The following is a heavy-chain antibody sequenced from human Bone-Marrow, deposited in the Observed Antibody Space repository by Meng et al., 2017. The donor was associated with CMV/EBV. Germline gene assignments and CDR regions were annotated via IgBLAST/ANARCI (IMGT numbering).Heavy chain of an antibody. Sequence: ASVKVSCKASGYTFTCYYMHWVRQAPGQGLEWMGWINPNSGGTNYAQKFQGRVTMTRDTSISTAYMELSRLRSDDTAVYYCARGRRRPGAGHRDWFDPWGQGTLVTVSS. CDR3: ARGRRRPGAGHRDWFDP. J-gene: IGHJ5*02. D-gene: IGHD6-19*01. CDR2: INPNSGGT. CDR1: GYTFTCYY. V-gene: IGHV1-2*02.